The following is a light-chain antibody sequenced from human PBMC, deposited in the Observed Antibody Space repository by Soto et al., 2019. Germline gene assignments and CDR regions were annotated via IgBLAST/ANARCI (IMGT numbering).Light chain of an antibody. J-gene: IGKJ1*01. CDR3: QQYNKWPQT. Sequence: DIQMTQSPSTLSASVGDRVTITCRASQSISSWLAWYQQKPGKAPKLLIYKASSLESGVPSRFSGSGSGTEFTLTISSLQSEDFAVYYCQQYNKWPQTFGQGTKVDIK. CDR2: KAS. CDR1: QSISSW. V-gene: IGKV1-5*03.